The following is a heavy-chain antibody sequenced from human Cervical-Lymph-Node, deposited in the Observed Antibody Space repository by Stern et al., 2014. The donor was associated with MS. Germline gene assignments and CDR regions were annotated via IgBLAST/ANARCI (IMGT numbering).Heavy chain of an antibody. CDR3: AKGDNWRRLNP. V-gene: IGHV3-30*18. Sequence: DQLGESGGGVVQPGRSLRLSCAASGFTFSAYGMHWVRQAPGKGLEWVAVISADGTLKFYGDSVKGRFTISRDNSKNTLFLQMNSLRAEDTAVYYCAKGDNWRRLNPWGQGTLVTVSS. CDR2: ISADGTLK. CDR1: GFTFSAYG. D-gene: IGHD1-20*01. J-gene: IGHJ5*02.